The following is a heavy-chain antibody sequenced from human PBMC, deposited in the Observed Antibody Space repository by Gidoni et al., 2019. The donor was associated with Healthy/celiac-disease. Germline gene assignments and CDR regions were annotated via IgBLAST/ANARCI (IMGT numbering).Heavy chain of an antibody. D-gene: IGHD3-9*01. J-gene: IGHJ3*02. V-gene: IGHV3-48*03. Sequence: EVQLVESGGGLVQPGGSLRLSCVVSGFPFRGYEMNWVRQAPGKGLEWVSYIGRSGSAMYYADSVRGRLTISRDNAKNSLSLQMNSLRAEDTAVYYCARDLTIIGHAFDIWGQGTMVTVSS. CDR2: IGRSGSAM. CDR3: ARDLTIIGHAFDI. CDR1: GFPFRGYE.